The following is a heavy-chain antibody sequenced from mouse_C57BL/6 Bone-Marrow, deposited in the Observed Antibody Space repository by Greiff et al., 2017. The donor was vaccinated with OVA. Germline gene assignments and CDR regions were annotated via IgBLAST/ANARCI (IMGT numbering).Heavy chain of an antibody. CDR1: GYSITSGYD. J-gene: IGHJ4*01. Sequence: EVKLQESGPGMVKPSQSLSLTCTVTGYSITSGYDWHWIRHFPGNNLEWMGYISYSGSTNYNPSLKSRISITHDTSKNHFFLKLNSVTTEDTATYYCARATTTEYAMDYWGQGTSVTVSS. D-gene: IGHD1-1*01. CDR3: ARATTTEYAMDY. V-gene: IGHV3-1*01. CDR2: ISYSGST.